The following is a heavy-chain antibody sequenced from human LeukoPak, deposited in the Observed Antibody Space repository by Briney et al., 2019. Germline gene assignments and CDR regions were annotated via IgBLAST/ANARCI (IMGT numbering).Heavy chain of an antibody. CDR2: IIPIFGTA. J-gene: IGHJ4*02. Sequence: ASVKVSCKASGGTFSSYAISWVRQAPGQGLEWMGGIIPIFGTANYAQKFQGRVTITADESTSTAYMELSSLRSEDTAVYYCARKDYYGSGSYSYYFDYWGQGTLVTVSS. D-gene: IGHD3-10*01. CDR1: GGTFSSYA. CDR3: ARKDYYGSGSYSYYFDY. V-gene: IGHV1-69*13.